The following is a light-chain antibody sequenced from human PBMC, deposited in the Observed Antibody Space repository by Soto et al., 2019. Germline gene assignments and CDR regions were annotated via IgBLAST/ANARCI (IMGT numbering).Light chain of an antibody. Sequence: DIQMTQSPSTLSGSVGDRVTITCRASQTISSWLAWYQQKPGKAPKLLIYRASTLKSGVPSRFSGSGSGTEFSLTISSLQSEDFAVYYCQQYNIWPRTFGQGTTVDIK. J-gene: IGKJ1*01. CDR1: QTISSW. CDR3: QQYNIWPRT. CDR2: RAS. V-gene: IGKV1-5*03.